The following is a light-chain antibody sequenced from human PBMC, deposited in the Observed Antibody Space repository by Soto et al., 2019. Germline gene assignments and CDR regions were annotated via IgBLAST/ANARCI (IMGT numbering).Light chain of an antibody. V-gene: IGKV3-20*01. Sequence: EIVLTQSPGTLSLSPGERATLSCRASQSVSSSYLAWYQQKPGQAPRLLIYGASSRATGIPDRFSGSWSGTDFTLTISRLEPEDFAVYYCQQYANSPVFTFGPGTKVDIK. CDR1: QSVSSSY. CDR2: GAS. CDR3: QQYANSPVFT. J-gene: IGKJ3*01.